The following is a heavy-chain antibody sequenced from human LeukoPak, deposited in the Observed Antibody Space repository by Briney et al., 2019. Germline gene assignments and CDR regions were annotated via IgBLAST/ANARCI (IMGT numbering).Heavy chain of an antibody. V-gene: IGHV3-23*01. CDR2: ISGSGGST. J-gene: IGHJ6*02. D-gene: IGHD4-11*01. CDR1: GFTFSSYA. CDR3: AKYHDYSNYYYYYGMDV. Sequence: GGSLRLSCAASGFTFSSYAMSWVRQAPGKGLEWVSAISGSGGSTYYADSVKGRFTISRDNSKNTLYLQMNSLRAEDTAVYYCAKYHDYSNYYYYYGMDVWGQGTTVTVSS.